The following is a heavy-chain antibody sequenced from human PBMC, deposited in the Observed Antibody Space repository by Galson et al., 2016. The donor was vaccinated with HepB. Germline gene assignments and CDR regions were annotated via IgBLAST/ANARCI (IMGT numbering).Heavy chain of an antibody. J-gene: IGHJ3*02. CDR3: ARSYGGYAFDI. CDR2: IYYSGTT. V-gene: IGHV4-59*01. CDR1: GGSISPFF. Sequence: SETLSLTCTVSGGSISPFFWSWIRQPPGKGLEWIAYIYYSGTTNYNPSLNSRVTISLDTSKSQFSLKVASVTAADTAVYYCARSYGGYAFDIWGQGTMVTVS. D-gene: IGHD4-23*01.